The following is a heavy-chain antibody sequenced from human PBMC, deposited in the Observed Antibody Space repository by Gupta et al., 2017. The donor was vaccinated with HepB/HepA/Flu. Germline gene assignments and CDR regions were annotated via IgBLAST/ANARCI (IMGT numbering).Heavy chain of an antibody. V-gene: IGHV3-48*03. CDR1: GFTVISYE. CDR3: ARGGFDYLDYYYGMDL. CDR2: ISSSGSTT. D-gene: IGHD5-12*01. Sequence: EVQLVESGGGLVQLGGSLRLSCAASGFTVISYEMNWVRLAPGKGLECISYISSSGSTTYDADSVEGRFTISRDNARGSLSLHRNSLSAEDTAVYYCARGGFDYLDYYYGMDLWGQGTTVTVSS. J-gene: IGHJ6*02.